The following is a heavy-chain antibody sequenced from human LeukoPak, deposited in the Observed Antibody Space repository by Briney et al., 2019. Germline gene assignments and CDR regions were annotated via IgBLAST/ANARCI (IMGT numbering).Heavy chain of an antibody. CDR1: GYASTRHY. CDR3: ARGGDGYNYPFDY. Sequence: GASVKVSCKASGYASTRHYMHWVRQAPGQGLEWMGLINPSGSSTIYAQKFQGRVTMTRDTSTSTVYMELSSLRSEDTAVYYCARGGDGYNYPFDYWGQGTLVTVSS. D-gene: IGHD5-24*01. CDR2: INPSGSST. J-gene: IGHJ4*02. V-gene: IGHV1-46*01.